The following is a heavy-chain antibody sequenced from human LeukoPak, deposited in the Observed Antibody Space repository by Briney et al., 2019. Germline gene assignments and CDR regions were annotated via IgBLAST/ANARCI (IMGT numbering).Heavy chain of an antibody. J-gene: IGHJ4*02. V-gene: IGHV3-23*01. D-gene: IGHD1-26*01. CDR3: ARWELLPFDY. CDR2: ISVSGGST. CDR1: GFTFSSYA. Sequence: PGGSLRLSCAASGFTFSSYAMSWVRQAPGKGLEWVSAISVSGGSTSYAASVKGRFTISRDNSKNTLYLQMNSLRGEDTAVYYCARWELLPFDYWGQGTLVTVSS.